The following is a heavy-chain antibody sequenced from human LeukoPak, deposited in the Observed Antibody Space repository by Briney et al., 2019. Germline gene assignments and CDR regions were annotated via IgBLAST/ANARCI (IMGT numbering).Heavy chain of an antibody. Sequence: SETLSLTCTVSGGSISSGGYYWSWIRQHPGKGLEWIGYIYYSGSTYYNPSLKSRVTISVDTSKNQFSLKLSSVTAADTAVYYCARDTWDQRYYYYMDIWGKGATVTVSS. CDR1: GGSISSGGYY. CDR3: ARDTWDQRYYYYMDI. J-gene: IGHJ6*03. V-gene: IGHV4-31*03. CDR2: IYYSGST. D-gene: IGHD1-26*01.